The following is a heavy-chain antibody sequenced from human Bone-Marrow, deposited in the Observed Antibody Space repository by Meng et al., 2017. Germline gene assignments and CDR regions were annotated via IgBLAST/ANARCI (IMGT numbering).Heavy chain of an antibody. V-gene: IGHV4-34*01. J-gene: IGHJ4*02. CDR2: INHSGST. D-gene: IGHD5-18*01. Sequence: QVHRQQWGAGLLKPSETLSLTCAVYGGSFSGYYWSWIRQPPGKGLEWIGEINHSGSTNYNPSLKSRVTISVDTSKNQFSLKLSSVTAADTAVYYCARGSWLQLWLQDYWGQGTLVTVSS. CDR1: GGSFSGYY. CDR3: ARGSWLQLWLQDY.